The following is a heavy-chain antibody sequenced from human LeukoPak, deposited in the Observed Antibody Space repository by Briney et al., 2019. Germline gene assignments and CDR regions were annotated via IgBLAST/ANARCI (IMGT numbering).Heavy chain of an antibody. V-gene: IGHV4-39*01. CDR1: GGSFSSYY. J-gene: IGHJ3*02. Sequence: SETLSLTCAVYGGSFSSYYLGWIRQPPGKGLEWIGTISYSGSTYYNPSLKSRVTLSVDTSKTQFSLKLSSVTAADTAVYYCARRVYFDFWSGYYPRDPFGIWGQGTMVTVSS. D-gene: IGHD3-3*01. CDR2: ISYSGST. CDR3: ARRVYFDFWSGYYPRDPFGI.